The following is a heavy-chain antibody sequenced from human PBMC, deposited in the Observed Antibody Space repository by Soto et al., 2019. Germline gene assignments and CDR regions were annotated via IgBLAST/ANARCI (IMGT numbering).Heavy chain of an antibody. CDR3: ARTDIRRPITASGDFDP. CDR2: ISYNGTNK. J-gene: IGHJ5*02. V-gene: IGHV3-30-3*01. Sequence: QVQLVESGGGMVQPGRSLRLSCAASKFTFSSYSMHWVRQAPGKGLEWVAVISYNGTNKFYADSVKGRFTISRDNSKSIVYLQMNSLRAEDTAVYYCARTDIRRPITASGDFDPWGQGTLVIVSS. CDR1: KFTFSSYS. D-gene: IGHD6-13*01.